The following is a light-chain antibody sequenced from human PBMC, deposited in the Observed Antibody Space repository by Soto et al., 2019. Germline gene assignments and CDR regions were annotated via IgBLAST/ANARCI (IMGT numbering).Light chain of an antibody. V-gene: IGLV2-23*01. CDR2: EGS. Sequence: QSALTQPASVSGSPGQSITISCTGTSSDVGSYNFVSWYQQHPGKAPKLMIHEGSKRPSGVSNRFSGSKSGNTASLTISGLQAEDEADYYCCSYAGSTTWVFGGGTKITVL. CDR1: SSDVGSYNF. CDR3: CSYAGSTTWV. J-gene: IGLJ3*02.